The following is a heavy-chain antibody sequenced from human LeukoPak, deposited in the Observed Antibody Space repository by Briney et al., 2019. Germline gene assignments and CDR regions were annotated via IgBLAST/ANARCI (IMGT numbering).Heavy chain of an antibody. CDR3: ATKERKDSSSSNYYYMDV. J-gene: IGHJ6*03. V-gene: IGHV1-46*01. CDR1: GYTFTSYY. CDR2: INPSGGST. Sequence: GASVKVSCKASGYTFTSYYMHWVRQAPGQGLEWMGIINPSGGSTSSAQKFQGRVTMTRDTSTSTVYMELSSLRSEDTAVYYCATKERKDSSSSNYYYMDVWGKGTTVTVSS. D-gene: IGHD6-6*01.